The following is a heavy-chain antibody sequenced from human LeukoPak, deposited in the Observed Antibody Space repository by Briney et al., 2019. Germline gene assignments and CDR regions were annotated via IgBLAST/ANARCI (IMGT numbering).Heavy chain of an antibody. J-gene: IGHJ4*02. Sequence: GGSLRLFCAASGFTFSSYAMSWVRQAPGKGLEWVSAIIGSGGSTYYADSVKGRFTISRDNSKNTLYLQMNSLRAEDTAVYYCAKSRQQLVPWYFDYWGQGTLVTVSS. CDR2: IIGSGGST. CDR3: AKSRQQLVPWYFDY. D-gene: IGHD6-13*01. V-gene: IGHV3-23*01. CDR1: GFTFSSYA.